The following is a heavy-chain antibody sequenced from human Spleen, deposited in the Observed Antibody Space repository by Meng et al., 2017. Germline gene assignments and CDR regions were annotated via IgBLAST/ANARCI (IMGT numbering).Heavy chain of an antibody. J-gene: IGHJ4*02. CDR2: IYYSGST. V-gene: IGHV4-59*01. D-gene: IGHD3-22*01. Sequence: GSLRLSCTVSGGSISNYYWSWIRQPPGKGLEWIGYIYYSGSTNYNPSLKSRVTISVDTSKNQFSLKLSSVTAADTAVYYCARGGDYYDSSGYSFSWGQGTLVTVSS. CDR3: ARGGDYYDSSGYSFS. CDR1: GGSISNYY.